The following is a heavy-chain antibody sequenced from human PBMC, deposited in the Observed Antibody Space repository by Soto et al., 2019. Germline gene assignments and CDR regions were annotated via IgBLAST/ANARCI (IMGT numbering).Heavy chain of an antibody. J-gene: IGHJ5*02. D-gene: IGHD3-10*01. CDR1: GYRFSSYW. Sequence: GESLKISCQGSGYRFSSYWIAWVRQMPGKGLEWMGIIYPGDSDIKYNPSFQGHVTISADKSISTAFLQWSSLKASDTAMYYCARRSSGSGYWFDPWGQGTLVTVSS. V-gene: IGHV5-51*01. CDR3: ARRSSGSGYWFDP. CDR2: IYPGDSDI.